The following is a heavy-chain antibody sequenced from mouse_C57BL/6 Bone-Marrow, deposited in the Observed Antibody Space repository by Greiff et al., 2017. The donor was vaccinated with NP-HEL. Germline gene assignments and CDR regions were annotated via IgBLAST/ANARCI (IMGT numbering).Heavy chain of an antibody. CDR2: IDPSDSYT. Sequence: QVQLQQPGAELVKPGASVKLSCKASGYTFTSYWMQWVKQRPGQGLEWIGEIDPSDSYTNYNQKFKGKATLTVDTSSSTAYMQLSSLTSEDSAVYYCAGGITTVVATSDYYAMDYWGQGTSVTVSS. CDR3: AGGITTVVATSDYYAMDY. J-gene: IGHJ4*01. D-gene: IGHD1-1*01. CDR1: GYTFTSYW. V-gene: IGHV1-50*01.